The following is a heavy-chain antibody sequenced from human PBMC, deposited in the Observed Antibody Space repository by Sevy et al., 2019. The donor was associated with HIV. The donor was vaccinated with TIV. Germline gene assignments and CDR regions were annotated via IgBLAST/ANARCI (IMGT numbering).Heavy chain of an antibody. D-gene: IGHD2-2*01. Sequence: GGSLRLSCAASGFTFSSYAMHWVRQAPGKGLEWVAVISYDGSNKYYADSVKGRFTISRDNSKNTLYLQMNSPRAEDTAVYYCARAQGYCSSTSCFIDAFDIWGQGTMVTVSS. J-gene: IGHJ3*02. CDR1: GFTFSSYA. CDR3: ARAQGYCSSTSCFIDAFDI. V-gene: IGHV3-30-3*01. CDR2: ISYDGSNK.